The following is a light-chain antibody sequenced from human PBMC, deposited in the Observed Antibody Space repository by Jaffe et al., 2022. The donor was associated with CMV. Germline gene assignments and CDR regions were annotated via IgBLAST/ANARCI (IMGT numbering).Light chain of an antibody. V-gene: IGLV3-1*01. CDR2: QDT. Sequence: SYELTQPPSVSVSPGQTASITCSGDKLGDKYASWYQQKPGQSPVLVIYQDTKRPSGIPERFSGSNSGNTATLTISGTQAMDEADYYCQAWDTTTWPFGGGTKVTVL. CDR3: QAWDTTTWP. J-gene: IGLJ3*02. CDR1: KLGDKY.